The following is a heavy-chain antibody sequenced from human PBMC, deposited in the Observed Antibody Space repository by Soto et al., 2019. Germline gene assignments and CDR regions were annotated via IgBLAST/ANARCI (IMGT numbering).Heavy chain of an antibody. V-gene: IGHV4-59*01. CDR2: IYYSGST. CDR1: GGSISSYY. J-gene: IGHJ5*02. D-gene: IGHD6-6*01. CDR3: ARVPVVAARPSSWFDP. Sequence: SETLSLTCTVSGGSISSYYWGWIRQPPGKGLEWIGYIYYSGSTNYNPSLKSRVTISVDTSKNQFSLKLSSVTAADTAVYYCARVPVVAARPSSWFDPWGQGTLVTVSS.